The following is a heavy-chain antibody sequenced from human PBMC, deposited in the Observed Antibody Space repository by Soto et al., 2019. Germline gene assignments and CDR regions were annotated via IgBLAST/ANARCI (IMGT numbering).Heavy chain of an antibody. Sequence: QVQLQESGPGLVKPSQTLSLTCTVSGGSISSGDYYWSWIRQPPGKGLEWIGYIYYSGSTYYNPALKRRVTISVDTSTNQFSLKLSSATAADTAVYYCASLVVTAHTRFDPWGQGTLVTVSS. CDR3: ASLVVTAHTRFDP. J-gene: IGHJ5*02. D-gene: IGHD2-21*02. V-gene: IGHV4-30-4*01. CDR1: GGSISSGDYY. CDR2: IYYSGST.